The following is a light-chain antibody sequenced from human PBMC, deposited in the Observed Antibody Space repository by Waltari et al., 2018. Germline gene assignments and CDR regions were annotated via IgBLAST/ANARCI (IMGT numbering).Light chain of an antibody. CDR1: QSVCRT. CDR3: QHYVRLPVT. V-gene: IGKV3-20*01. J-gene: IGKJ1*01. CDR2: AAT. Sequence: EIVLTQSPGTLSLSLGETATLSCRASQSVCRTLAWYQQKPGQAPRLLIYAATTRATGIPDRFSGSGSGTDFRLTISRLEPEDFAVYYCQHYVRLPVTFGKGTTVELK.